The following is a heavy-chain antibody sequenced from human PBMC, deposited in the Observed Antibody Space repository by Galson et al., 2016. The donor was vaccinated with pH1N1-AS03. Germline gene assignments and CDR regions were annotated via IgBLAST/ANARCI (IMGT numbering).Heavy chain of an antibody. V-gene: IGHV1-18*04. CDR1: GYTFSTYG. Sequence: SVKVSCKASGYTFSTYGVSWVRQAPGQGLEGMGWISGYDDDTNYAQNVAGRVTMTTDKSTSTVYMELRSLRSDDTAVYYCARDRGFRPDTFDIWGQGTWVTVSS. D-gene: IGHD2-15*01. J-gene: IGHJ3*02. CDR2: ISGYDDDT. CDR3: ARDRGFRPDTFDI.